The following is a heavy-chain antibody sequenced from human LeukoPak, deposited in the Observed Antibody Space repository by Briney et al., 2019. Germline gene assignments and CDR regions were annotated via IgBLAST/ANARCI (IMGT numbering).Heavy chain of an antibody. Sequence: RASVKVSCKASGGTFSSYTISRVRQAPGQGLEWMGRIIPILGIANYAQKFQGRVTITADKSTNTAYMELSSLRSEDTAVYYCQLNIVVVPAAIREVGATPAYWGQGTLVTVSS. V-gene: IGHV1-69*02. CDR2: IIPILGIA. CDR1: GGTFSSYT. CDR3: QLNIVVVPAAIREVGATPAY. D-gene: IGHD2-2*02. J-gene: IGHJ4*02.